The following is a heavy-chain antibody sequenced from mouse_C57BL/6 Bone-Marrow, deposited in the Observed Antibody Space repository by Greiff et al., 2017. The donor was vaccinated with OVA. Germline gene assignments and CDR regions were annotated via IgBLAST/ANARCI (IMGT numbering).Heavy chain of an antibody. CDR3: ARFSLRPVDY. V-gene: IGHV1-59*01. Sequence: VQLQQPGAELVRPGTSVKLSCKASGYTFTSYWMHWVKQRPGQGLEWIGVIDPSDSYTNYNQKFKGKATLTVDTSSSTAYMQLSSLTSEDSAVYCCARFSLRPVDYWGQGTTLTVSS. CDR1: GYTFTSYW. CDR2: IDPSDSYT. J-gene: IGHJ2*01. D-gene: IGHD1-2*01.